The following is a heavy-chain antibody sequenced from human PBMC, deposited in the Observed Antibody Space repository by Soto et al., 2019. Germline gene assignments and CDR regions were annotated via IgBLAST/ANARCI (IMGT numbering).Heavy chain of an antibody. J-gene: IGHJ6*03. CDR3: ARAYCSSTSCYGMNYYYMAV. D-gene: IGHD2-2*01. Sequence: ASVKVSRKASGYTFTGYYMHWVRQAPGQGLEWMGWINPNSGGTNYAQKFQGWVTMTRDTSISTAYMELSRLRSDDTAVYYCARAYCSSTSCYGMNYYYMAVWGKGTTVIVSS. V-gene: IGHV1-2*04. CDR2: INPNSGGT. CDR1: GYTFTGYY.